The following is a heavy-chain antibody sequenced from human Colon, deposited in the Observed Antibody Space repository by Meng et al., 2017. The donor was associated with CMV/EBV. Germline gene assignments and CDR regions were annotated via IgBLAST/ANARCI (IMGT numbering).Heavy chain of an antibody. CDR2: IIPIFGTA. CDR3: VVVPAAIGPLGAFDI. CDR1: GGTFSSYA. V-gene: IGHV1-69*05. Sequence: SVKVSCKASGGTFSSYAISWVRQAPGQGLEWMGGIIPIFGTANYAQKFQGRVTITTDESTSTAYMELSSLRSEDMAVYYCVVVPAAIGPLGAFDIWGQGTMVTVSS. J-gene: IGHJ3*02. D-gene: IGHD2-2*01.